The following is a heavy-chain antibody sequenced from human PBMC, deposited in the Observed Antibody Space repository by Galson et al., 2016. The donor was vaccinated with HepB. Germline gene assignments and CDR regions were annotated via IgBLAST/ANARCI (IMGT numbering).Heavy chain of an antibody. CDR2: IIQGIGQT. J-gene: IGHJ6*02. Sequence: SLRLSCAVSGFNSREYGMHWVRQVPGKGLEWVSGIIQGIGQTGYADSVKGRFTISRDNAKNSLYLQMNSLRVEDTALYYCTRDVRPGGADVWGQGTTVTVSS. D-gene: IGHD3-16*01. CDR3: TRDVRPGGADV. V-gene: IGHV3-9*02. CDR1: GFNSREYG.